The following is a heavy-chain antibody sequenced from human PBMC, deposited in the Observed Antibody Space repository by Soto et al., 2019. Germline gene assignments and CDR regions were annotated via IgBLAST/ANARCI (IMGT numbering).Heavy chain of an antibody. J-gene: IGHJ4*02. CDR2: ISSISITI. CDR3: ARGVGATGWYFDY. Sequence: GTLRLSCAASVFTFSSYSMNWVRQAPGKGLEWVSYISSISITIYYADSVKGRFTISRDNAKNSLYLQMNSLRDEDTAVYYCARGVGATGWYFDYWGQGTLVTVSS. V-gene: IGHV3-48*02. CDR1: VFTFSSYS. D-gene: IGHD1-26*01.